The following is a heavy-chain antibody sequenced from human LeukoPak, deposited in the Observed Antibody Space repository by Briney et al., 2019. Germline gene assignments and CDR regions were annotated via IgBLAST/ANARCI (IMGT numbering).Heavy chain of an antibody. CDR2: INPNSGGT. V-gene: IGHV1-2*02. D-gene: IGHD2-15*01. J-gene: IGHJ5*02. Sequence: ASVKVSRKASGYTFTGYYMHWVRQAPGQGLEWMGWINPNSGGTNYAQKFQGRVTMTRDTSISTAYMELSRLRSDDTAVYYCARDEAAANWFDPWGQGTLVTVSP. CDR3: ARDEAAANWFDP. CDR1: GYTFTGYY.